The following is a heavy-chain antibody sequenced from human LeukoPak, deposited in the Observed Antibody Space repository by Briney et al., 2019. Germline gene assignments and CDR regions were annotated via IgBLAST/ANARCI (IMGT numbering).Heavy chain of an antibody. D-gene: IGHD7-27*01. Sequence: GESLKISCKGSGYSFTRYWIGWVRQMPGRGLAWMGIIYPGNSDTRYSPSFQGQVTISADKSISTAYLQWSSLKASDTAMYYCARPTNWGSNAFDIWGQGTMVTVSS. CDR1: GYSFTRYW. V-gene: IGHV5-51*01. J-gene: IGHJ3*02. CDR2: IYPGNSDT. CDR3: ARPTNWGSNAFDI.